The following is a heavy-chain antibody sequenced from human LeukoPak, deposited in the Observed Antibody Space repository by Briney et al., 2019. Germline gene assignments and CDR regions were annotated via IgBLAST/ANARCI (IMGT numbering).Heavy chain of an antibody. CDR1: GYTFTGYY. CDR3: ARGKKYCSSTSCTRPGEYYYYMDV. V-gene: IGHV1-2*02. Sequence: ASVKVSCKASGYTFTGYYMHWVRQAPGQGLEWMGWINPNSGGTNYAQKFQGRVTMTRDTSISTAYMELSRLRSEDTAVYYCARGKKYCSSTSCTRPGEYYYYMDVWGKGTTVTVSS. CDR2: INPNSGGT. J-gene: IGHJ6*03. D-gene: IGHD2-2*01.